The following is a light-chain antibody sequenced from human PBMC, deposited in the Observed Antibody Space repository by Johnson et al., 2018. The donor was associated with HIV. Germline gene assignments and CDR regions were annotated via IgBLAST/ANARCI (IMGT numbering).Light chain of an antibody. CDR3: GTWDSSLSKV. V-gene: IGLV1-51*02. CDR1: SSNIGNNY. CDR2: ENN. J-gene: IGLJ1*01. Sequence: QSVLTQPPSVSAAPGQKVTISCSGSSSNIGNNYVSWYQQLPGTAPKLLIYENNKRPSGIPDRFSGSKSSTSAPLGIPGLPTGDEADYYCGTWDSSLSKVFGTGTKVTVL.